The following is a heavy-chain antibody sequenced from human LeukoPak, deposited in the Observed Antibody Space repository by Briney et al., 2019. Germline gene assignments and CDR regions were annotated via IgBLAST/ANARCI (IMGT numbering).Heavy chain of an antibody. CDR3: ARWGSTRGFDY. CDR2: ISYDGSNK. V-gene: IGHV3-30-3*01. D-gene: IGHD2-15*01. Sequence: GGSLRLSCAASGFTFSSYAMHLVRQAPGKGLEWVAVISYDGSNKYYADSVKGRFTISRDNSKNTLYLQMNSLRAEDTAVYYCARWGSTRGFDYWGQGTLVTVSS. J-gene: IGHJ4*02. CDR1: GFTFSSYA.